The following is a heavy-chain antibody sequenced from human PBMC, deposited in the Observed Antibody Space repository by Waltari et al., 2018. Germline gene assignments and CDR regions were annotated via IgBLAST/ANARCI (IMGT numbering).Heavy chain of an antibody. CDR3: ARHPRTGAQWYSSSWPQDLNYYYMDV. V-gene: IGHV4-59*08. Sequence: QVQLQESGPGLVKPSETLSLTCTVSGGSISSYYWSWIRQPPGKGLEWIGYIYYSGSTNYNPSRKGRVTLSVDTSKNQFSLKLRSVTAADTAVYYCARHPRTGAQWYSSSWPQDLNYYYMDVWGKGTTVTISS. J-gene: IGHJ6*03. CDR1: GGSISSYY. D-gene: IGHD6-13*01. CDR2: IYYSGST.